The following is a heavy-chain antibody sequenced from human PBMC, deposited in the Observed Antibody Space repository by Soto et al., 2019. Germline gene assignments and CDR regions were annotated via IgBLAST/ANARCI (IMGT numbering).Heavy chain of an antibody. CDR1: GFTFRIFA. V-gene: IGHV3-23*01. D-gene: IGHD4-4*01. Sequence: GGSLRLSCAASGFTFRIFAMSWVRQAPGKGLEWVSCIGGGDTYYADSVKGRFTISRDDSKNTLFLQMNSLRADVTAVYYCAKDRMDHNYVWDAIDNWGQGTLVTVSS. J-gene: IGHJ3*02. CDR2: IGGGDT. CDR3: AKDRMDHNYVWDAIDN.